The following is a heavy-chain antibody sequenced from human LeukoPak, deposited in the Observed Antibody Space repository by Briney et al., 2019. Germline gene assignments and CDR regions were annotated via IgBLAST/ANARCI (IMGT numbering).Heavy chain of an antibody. CDR3: ARPRDFWSGYYHEADAFDI. J-gene: IGHJ3*02. D-gene: IGHD3-3*01. V-gene: IGHV3-48*01. CDR1: GFTFSSYS. CDR2: ISSSSSTI. Sequence: PGGSLRLSCAASGFTFSSYSMNWDRQAPGKGLEWVSYISSSSSTIYYADSVKGRFTISRDNAKNSLYLQMNSLRAEDTAVYYCARPRDFWSGYYHEADAFDIWGQGTMVTVSS.